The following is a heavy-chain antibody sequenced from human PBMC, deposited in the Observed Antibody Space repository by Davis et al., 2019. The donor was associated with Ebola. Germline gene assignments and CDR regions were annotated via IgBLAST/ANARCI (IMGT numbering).Heavy chain of an antibody. Sequence: ASVKVSCKASGYTFTSYGISWVRQAPGQGLEWMGWISAYNGNTNYAQKLQGRVTMTTDTSTSTAYMELRSLRSEDTAVYYCARDRSYCSGGSCYGSVYFDYWGQGTLVTVSS. J-gene: IGHJ4*02. V-gene: IGHV1-18*01. CDR2: ISAYNGNT. CDR1: GYTFTSYG. CDR3: ARDRSYCSGGSCYGSVYFDY. D-gene: IGHD2-15*01.